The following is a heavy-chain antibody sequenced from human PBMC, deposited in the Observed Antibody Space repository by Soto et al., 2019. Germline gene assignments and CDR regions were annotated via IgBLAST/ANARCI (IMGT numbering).Heavy chain of an antibody. CDR2: ISFDGSNK. CDR3: ARAHGPYYDSSFYGPARNYFDY. D-gene: IGHD3-22*01. CDR1: GFTFSSHA. V-gene: IGHV3-30-3*01. Sequence: GGSLRLSCAGTGFTFSSHAMNWVRQAPGRGLEWVSVISFDGSNKYYAESVRGRYSISRDNSKNILYLDMHSLRPDDTAIYYCARAHGPYYDSSFYGPARNYFDYWGQGALVTVSS. J-gene: IGHJ4*02.